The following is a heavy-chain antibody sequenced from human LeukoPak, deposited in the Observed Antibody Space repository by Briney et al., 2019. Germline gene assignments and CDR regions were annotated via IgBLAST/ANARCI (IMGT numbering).Heavy chain of an antibody. D-gene: IGHD3/OR15-3a*01. CDR2: ISGSGGRT. Sequence: PGGSLRLSCAASGFTFSRYGMSWVRQAPGKGLEWVSAISGSGGRTYYADSVKGRFTISRDNSKNTLYLQMNSLRAEDTAVYYCAKDQRTGYYSNLDYWGQGTLVTVSS. CDR3: AKDQRTGYYSNLDY. CDR1: GFTFSRYG. J-gene: IGHJ4*02. V-gene: IGHV3-23*01.